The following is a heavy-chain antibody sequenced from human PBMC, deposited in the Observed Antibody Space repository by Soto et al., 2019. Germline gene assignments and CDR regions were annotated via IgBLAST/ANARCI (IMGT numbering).Heavy chain of an antibody. CDR1: GGSISSGSYY. CDR3: ARQVYYDSSGYYGLDDPFDI. J-gene: IGHJ3*02. Sequence: QLQLQESGPGLLKPSETLSLTCTVSGGSISSGSYYWGWIRQPPGKGLEWIANIYYSGSAYQNPSLTSRVTISVDTSKNQFSLRLSSLTAADTAVYYCARQVYYDSSGYYGLDDPFDIWGQGTLVTVSS. CDR2: IYYSGSA. D-gene: IGHD3-22*01. V-gene: IGHV4-39*01.